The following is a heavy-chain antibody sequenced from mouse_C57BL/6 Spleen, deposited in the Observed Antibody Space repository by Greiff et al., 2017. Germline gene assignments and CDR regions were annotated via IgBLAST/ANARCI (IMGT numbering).Heavy chain of an antibody. J-gene: IGHJ2*01. D-gene: IGHD2-1*01. CDR3: AREAIYYGNSYYFDY. V-gene: IGHV1-53*01. Sequence: QVQLQQSGTELVKPGASVKLSCKASGYTFTSYWMHWVKQRPGQGLEWIGNINPSNGGTNYNEKFKSKATLTVDKSSSTAYMQLSSLTSEDSAVYYCAREAIYYGNSYYFDYWGQGTTLTVSS. CDR2: INPSNGGT. CDR1: GYTFTSYW.